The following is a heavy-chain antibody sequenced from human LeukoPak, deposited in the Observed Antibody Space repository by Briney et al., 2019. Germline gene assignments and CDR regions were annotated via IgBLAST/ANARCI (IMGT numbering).Heavy chain of an antibody. D-gene: IGHD6-6*01. CDR3: ARKQLEYYYYYMDV. J-gene: IGHJ6*03. CDR1: GGSISSSSYY. V-gene: IGHV4-39*07. CDR2: IYYRGST. Sequence: SETLSLTCTVSGGSISSSSYYWGWIRQPPGKGLEWIGSIYYRGSTYYNPSLKSRVTISVDTSKNQFSLKLSSVTAADTAVYYCARKQLEYYYYYMDVWGKGTTVTVSS.